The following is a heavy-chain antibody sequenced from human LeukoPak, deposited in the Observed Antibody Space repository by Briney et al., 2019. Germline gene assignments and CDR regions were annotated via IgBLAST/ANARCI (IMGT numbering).Heavy chain of an antibody. V-gene: IGHV1-18*01. CDR3: ARGLLGNWFDP. D-gene: IGHD2-15*01. Sequence: GASVKVSCKASGYTFNSYGISWVRQAPGQGLEWMGWISPYNGNTHYAQNLQGRVTMTTDTSTTTAYMELRSLRSNDTAVYYCARGLLGNWFDPWGQGTLVTVSS. CDR2: ISPYNGNT. J-gene: IGHJ5*02. CDR1: GYTFNSYG.